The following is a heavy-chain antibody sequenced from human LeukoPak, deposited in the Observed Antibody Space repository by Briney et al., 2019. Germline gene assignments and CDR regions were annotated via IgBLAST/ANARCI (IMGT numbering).Heavy chain of an antibody. CDR3: ARHLYKYYDILTGYYAGAFDI. J-gene: IGHJ3*02. Sequence: PSETLSLTCTVSGGSISSSSYYWGWTRRPPGKGLEWIGSIYYSGSTYYNPSLKSRVTISVDTSKNRFSLKLSSVTAADTAVYYCARHLYKYYDILTGYYAGAFDIWGQGTMVTVSS. V-gene: IGHV4-39*01. D-gene: IGHD3-9*01. CDR1: GGSISSSSYY. CDR2: IYYSGST.